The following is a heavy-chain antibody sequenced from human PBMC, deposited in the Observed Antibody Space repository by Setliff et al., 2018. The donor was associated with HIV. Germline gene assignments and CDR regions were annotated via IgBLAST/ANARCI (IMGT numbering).Heavy chain of an antibody. CDR1: GYPFTSYG. D-gene: IGHD3-10*01. V-gene: IGHV1-18*01. CDR3: ARGTYRDAFDI. CDR2: ITTYNGNT. J-gene: IGHJ3*02. Sequence: ASVKVSCKASGYPFTSYGICWVRQVPGQGLQWMGWITTYNGNTNYAQNFQGRVTMTTDTTTSTAYIELRSLRSDDTAVYYCARGTYRDAFDIWGQGTMVTVSS.